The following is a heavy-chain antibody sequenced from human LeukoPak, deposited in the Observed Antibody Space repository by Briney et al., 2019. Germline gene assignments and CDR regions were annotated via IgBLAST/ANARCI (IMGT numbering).Heavy chain of an antibody. CDR2: IRYDGSNK. J-gene: IGHJ4*02. D-gene: IGHD5-12*01. Sequence: PGGSLRLSCAASGFTFSSYGMHWVRQAPGKGLEWVAFIRYDGSNKYYADSVKGRFTISRDNSKNTLYLQINSLRAEDTAVYYCAKHRRVATIRAPFDYWGQGTLVTVSS. CDR1: GFTFSSYG. V-gene: IGHV3-30*02. CDR3: AKHRRVATIRAPFDY.